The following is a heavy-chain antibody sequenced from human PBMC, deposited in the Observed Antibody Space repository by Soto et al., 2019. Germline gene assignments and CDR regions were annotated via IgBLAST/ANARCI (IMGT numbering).Heavy chain of an antibody. Sequence: QVHLVQSGAEVKKPGASVKVSCKASGYTFTNYDINWVRQAPGQGLEWMGWISTYTGNTNYAQKLQDRVTMTTDTATRRAYMELRSLRSDDTAMYYCARGYYYGSGRPTPGGMDVWGQGTTVTVSS. CDR1: GYTFTNYD. V-gene: IGHV1-18*01. CDR3: ARGYYYGSGRPTPGGMDV. J-gene: IGHJ6*02. CDR2: ISTYTGNT. D-gene: IGHD3-10*01.